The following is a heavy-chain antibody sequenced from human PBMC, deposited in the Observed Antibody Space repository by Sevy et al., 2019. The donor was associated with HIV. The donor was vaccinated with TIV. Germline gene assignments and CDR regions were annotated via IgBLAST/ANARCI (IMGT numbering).Heavy chain of an antibody. CDR3: ARGGSGNSYYYYMDV. CDR1: GGSISSYY. J-gene: IGHJ6*03. V-gene: IGHV4-59*01. Sequence: SETLSLTCTVSGGSISSYYWSWIRQPPGKGLEWIGYIYYSGSTNYNPSLKSRVTISVDTSKNQFSLKLSSVTAADTAVYYWARGGSGNSYYYYMDVWGKGTTVTVSS. CDR2: IYYSGST.